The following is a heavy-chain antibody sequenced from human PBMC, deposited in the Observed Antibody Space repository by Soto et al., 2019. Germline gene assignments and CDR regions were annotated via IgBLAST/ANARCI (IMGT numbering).Heavy chain of an antibody. V-gene: IGHV4-59*01. CDR1: GGSMRNYF. Sequence: SETLALTCTVSGGSMRNYFWTWIRQPPGKGLEWIGYIHYSGTTSFFPSYNPSLRSRVTISEDTSKNQFSLKLLSVTTADTAVYFCAAGEASSRNLAPYYLDFWGQGTLVTVSS. CDR2: IHYSGTT. CDR3: AAGEASSRNLAPYYLDF. D-gene: IGHD6-13*01. J-gene: IGHJ4*02.